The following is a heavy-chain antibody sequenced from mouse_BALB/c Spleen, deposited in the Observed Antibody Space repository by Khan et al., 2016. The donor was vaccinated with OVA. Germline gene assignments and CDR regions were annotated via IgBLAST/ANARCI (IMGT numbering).Heavy chain of an antibody. J-gene: IGHJ2*01. CDR3: ARSVTITTVVATDFDY. D-gene: IGHD1-1*01. V-gene: IGHV3-2*02. CDR1: GYSITSDYA. CDR2: ISYSGRT. Sequence: EVKLLESGPGLVKPSQSLSLTCTVTGYSITSDYAWNWIRQFPGNKLEWMGYISYSGRTSYNPSLKSRISITRGTTKNQFFLPLNSVTTEDTATYYYARSVTITTVVATDFDYWGQGTTLTVAS.